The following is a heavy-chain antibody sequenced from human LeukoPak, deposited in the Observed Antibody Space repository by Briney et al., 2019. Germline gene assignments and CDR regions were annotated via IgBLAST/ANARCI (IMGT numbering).Heavy chain of an antibody. D-gene: IGHD5-18*01. CDR3: ARDRGYSYGPFDY. Sequence: SETLSLTCTVSGGSVSSGDYSRSWIRQPPGKGLEWIGYINYSGYTLYNPSLRGRVTISIDTSKNHFSLKVSSVTAADTAVYYCARDRGYSYGPFDYWGQGTLVTVSS. V-gene: IGHV4-30-4*01. J-gene: IGHJ4*02. CDR1: GGSVSSGDYS. CDR2: INYSGYT.